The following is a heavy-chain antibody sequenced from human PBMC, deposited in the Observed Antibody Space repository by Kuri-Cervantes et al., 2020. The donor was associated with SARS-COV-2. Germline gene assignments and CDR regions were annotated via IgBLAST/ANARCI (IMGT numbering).Heavy chain of an antibody. CDR1: GFTFSSYG. V-gene: IGHV3-30*18. D-gene: IGHD4-17*01. Sequence: GESLKISCAASGFTFSSYGMHWVRQAPGKGLEWVAVISYDGSNKYYADSVKGRFTISRDNSKNTLYLQMNSLRAEDTAVYYCAKGTRVTRESYYYYGMDVWGQGTTVTVSS. J-gene: IGHJ6*02. CDR2: ISYDGSNK. CDR3: AKGTRVTRESYYYYGMDV.